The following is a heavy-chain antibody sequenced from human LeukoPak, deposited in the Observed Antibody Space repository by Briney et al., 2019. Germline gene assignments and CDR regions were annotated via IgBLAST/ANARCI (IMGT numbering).Heavy chain of an antibody. Sequence: GGSLRLSCAASGFTFRSHWMSWVRQAPGEGLEWLANIKDDGSEKYYVDSVKGRFTISRDNSKNTLYLQMNSLRAEDTAVYYCARGRLDYYYGMDVWGQGTTVTVSS. J-gene: IGHJ6*02. CDR3: ARGRLDYYYGMDV. CDR2: IKDDGSEK. V-gene: IGHV3-7*01. D-gene: IGHD6-19*01. CDR1: GFTFRSHW.